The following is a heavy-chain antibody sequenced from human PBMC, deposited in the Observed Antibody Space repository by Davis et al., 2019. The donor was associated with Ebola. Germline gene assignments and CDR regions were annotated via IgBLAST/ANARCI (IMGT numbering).Heavy chain of an antibody. Sequence: SVKVSCNASGGIFSSYAISWVRQAPRQGLEWMGRIIPILGIANYAQKFQGRVTITADKSTSTAYMELSSLRSEDTAVYYCASWQGSYEGYYYNNMDVWGQGTTVTVSS. CDR1: GGIFSSYA. CDR2: IIPILGIA. D-gene: IGHD1-26*01. J-gene: IGHJ6*02. V-gene: IGHV1-69*04. CDR3: ASWQGSYEGYYYNNMDV.